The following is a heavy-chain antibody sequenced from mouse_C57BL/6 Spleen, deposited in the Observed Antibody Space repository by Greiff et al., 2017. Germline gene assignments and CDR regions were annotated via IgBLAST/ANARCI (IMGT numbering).Heavy chain of an antibody. D-gene: IGHD1-1*01. V-gene: IGHV5-16*01. Sequence: DVKLVESEGGLVQPGSSMKLSCTASGFTFSDYYMAWVRQVPEKGLEWVANINYDGSSTYYLDSLKSRFIISRDNAKNILYLQMSSLKSEDTATYYCARDRDYYGSSPPFDVWGTGTTVTVSS. J-gene: IGHJ1*03. CDR1: GFTFSDYY. CDR2: INYDGSST. CDR3: ARDRDYYGSSPPFDV.